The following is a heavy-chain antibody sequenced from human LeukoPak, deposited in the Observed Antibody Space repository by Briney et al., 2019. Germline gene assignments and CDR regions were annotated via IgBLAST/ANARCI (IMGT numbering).Heavy chain of an antibody. V-gene: IGHV1-3*03. Sequence: ASAKVSCKASGYTFTSYTIHWVRQAPGQSLGWMGWINIGRGDSKCSQEFQGRVTLTRDTSATTAYLEVSSLRPEDMAVYYCARERGIRDAFDFWGQGTMVTVSS. J-gene: IGHJ3*01. CDR3: ARERGIRDAFDF. CDR2: INIGRGDS. CDR1: GYTFTSYT. D-gene: IGHD1-14*01.